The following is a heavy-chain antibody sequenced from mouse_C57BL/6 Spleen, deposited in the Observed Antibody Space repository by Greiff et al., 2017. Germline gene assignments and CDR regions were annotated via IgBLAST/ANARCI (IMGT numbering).Heavy chain of an antibody. CDR2: INPNNGGT. CDR1: GYTFTDYN. V-gene: IGHV1-18*01. Sequence: VQLPQSGPELVKPGASVKIPCKASGYTFTDYNMDWVKQSHGKSLEWIGDINPNNGGTIYNQKFKGKATLTVDKSSSTAYMELRSLTSEDTAVYYCARVVTSSRDYAMDYWGQGTSVTVSS. CDR3: ARVVTSSRDYAMDY. J-gene: IGHJ4*01. D-gene: IGHD3-1*01.